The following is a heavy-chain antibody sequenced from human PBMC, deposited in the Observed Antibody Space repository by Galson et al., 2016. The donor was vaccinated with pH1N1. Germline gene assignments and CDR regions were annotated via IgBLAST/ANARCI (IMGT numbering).Heavy chain of an antibody. V-gene: IGHV5-51*01. CDR1: GYNFTIYW. D-gene: IGHD2-15*01. CDR3: SRVDRSCSGDRCVSAGFEP. J-gene: IGHJ5*02. CDR2: IYPGDSDT. Sequence: QSGAEVKKPGESLKISCKASGYNFTIYWLAWVRQMPGKGLEWMGIIYPGDSDTRYSPSFQGQVTLSADKSLSTAYLQWFSLKASDTAIYYCSRVDRSCSGDRCVSAGFEPWGQGTPVTVSS.